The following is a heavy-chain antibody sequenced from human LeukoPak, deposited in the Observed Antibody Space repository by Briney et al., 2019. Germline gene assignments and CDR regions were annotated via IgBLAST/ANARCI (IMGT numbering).Heavy chain of an antibody. J-gene: IGHJ4*01. CDR1: GFTFSNSA. V-gene: IGHV3-23*01. CDR2: LSGSGITT. CDR3: AKGIYSSGWRYFDY. D-gene: IGHD6-19*01. Sequence: AGSLRLSCAASGFTFSNSAMSWVRQSPGKGLEWVSTLSGSGITTYYADSVKGRFTISRDNSKNTLYLQMNSLRDEDTAVYYCAKGIYSSGWRYFDYRGHGTMVTVCS.